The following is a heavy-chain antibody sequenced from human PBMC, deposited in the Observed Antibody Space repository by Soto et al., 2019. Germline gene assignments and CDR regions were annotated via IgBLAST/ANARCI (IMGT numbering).Heavy chain of an antibody. V-gene: IGHV3-7*04. D-gene: IGHD1-26*01. J-gene: IGHJ4*02. CDR3: SGGVGDAF. Sequence: EVHLVESGGGLVQTGGSLRLSCAIFEGTVIRDWMNWVRQAPGKGLEWVAHTNQDGSEKYYVDSVKGRFTISRDNDKNSLYLQMNRLRAEDTAMYYGSGGVGDAFWGQGTLVTVSS. CDR2: TNQDGSEK. CDR1: EGTVIRDW.